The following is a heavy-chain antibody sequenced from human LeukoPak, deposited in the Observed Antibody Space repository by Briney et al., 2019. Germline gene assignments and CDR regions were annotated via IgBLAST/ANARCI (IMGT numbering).Heavy chain of an antibody. CDR3: AKGEYSSSSYFDY. Sequence: QPGGSLRLSCAASGFTFSSYGMHWVRQAPGKGLEWVAFIRYDGSNKYYADSVKGRFTISRDNSKNTLYLQMNSLRAEDTAVYYCAKGEYSSSSYFDYWGQGTLVTVSS. V-gene: IGHV3-30*02. CDR1: GFTFSSYG. D-gene: IGHD6-6*01. CDR2: IRYDGSNK. J-gene: IGHJ4*02.